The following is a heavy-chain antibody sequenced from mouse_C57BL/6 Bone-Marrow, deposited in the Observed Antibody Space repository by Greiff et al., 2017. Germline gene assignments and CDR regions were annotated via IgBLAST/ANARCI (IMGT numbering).Heavy chain of an antibody. V-gene: IGHV1-15*01. CDR1: GYTFTDYE. CDR3: TGYYGSSYDAMDY. CDR2: IDPETGGT. J-gene: IGHJ4*01. D-gene: IGHD1-1*01. Sequence: VQLQQSGAELVRPGASVTLSCKASGYTFTDYEMHWVKQTPVHGLEWIGAIDPETGGTAYNQKFKGKAILTADKSSSTAYMELRSLTSEDSAVYYCTGYYGSSYDAMDYWGQGTSVTVSS.